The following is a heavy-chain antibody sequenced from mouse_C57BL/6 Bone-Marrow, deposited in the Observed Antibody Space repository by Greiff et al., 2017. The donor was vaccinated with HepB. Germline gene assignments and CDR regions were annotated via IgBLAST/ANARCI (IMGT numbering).Heavy chain of an antibody. CDR3: ARDPLYVDY. D-gene: IGHD2-3*01. Sequence: DVKLVESGGGLVKPGGSLKLSCAASGFTFSSYAMSWVRQTPEKRLEWVATISDGGSYTYYPDNVKGRFTISRDHAKNNLYLQMSHLKSEDTAMYYCARDPLYVDYWGQGTTLTVSS. J-gene: IGHJ2*01. CDR1: GFTFSSYA. CDR2: ISDGGSYT. V-gene: IGHV5-4*01.